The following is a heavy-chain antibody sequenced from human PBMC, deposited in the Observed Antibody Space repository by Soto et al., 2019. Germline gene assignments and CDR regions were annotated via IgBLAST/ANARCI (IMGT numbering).Heavy chain of an antibody. Sequence: PGGSLTLSRAGSRFTFIRYNMNWVRQTPGKGLEWVSYISSSSSMIYYADSVKGRFTISRDNAKNSLYLQMNSLRDEDTAVYYCARDDWVIRGAISLPFDFWGPGTLVTVSS. CDR3: ARDDWVIRGAISLPFDF. CDR1: RFTFIRYN. V-gene: IGHV3-48*02. CDR2: ISSSSSMI. D-gene: IGHD3-10*01. J-gene: IGHJ4*02.